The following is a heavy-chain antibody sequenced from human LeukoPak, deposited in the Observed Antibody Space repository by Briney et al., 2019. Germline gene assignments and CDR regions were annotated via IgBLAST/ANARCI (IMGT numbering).Heavy chain of an antibody. CDR1: GDSVSSNSAA. D-gene: IGHD3-22*01. V-gene: IGHV6-1*01. J-gene: IGHJ5*02. CDR3: ARDPRYYYDSSGYFAVGYNWFDP. Sequence: SQTLSLTCAISGDSVSSNSAAWNWIRQSSSRGLEWLGRTYYRSKWYNDYAVSVKSRITINPDTSKNQFSLQLNSVTPEDTAVYYCARDPRYYYDSSGYFAVGYNWFDPWGQGTLVTVSS. CDR2: TYYRSKWYN.